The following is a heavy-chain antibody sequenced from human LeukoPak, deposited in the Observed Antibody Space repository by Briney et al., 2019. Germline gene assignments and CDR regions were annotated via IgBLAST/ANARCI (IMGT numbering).Heavy chain of an antibody. CDR3: ATADWESFYFDS. J-gene: IGHJ4*02. Sequence: PSETLSLTCTVSGGSVSRGGYDWNWIRQHPGKGLEWIGFTSYSEGTYDNPSLMSGITISVDRSQNQFSLKMRDVTAADTAVYFCATADWESFYFDSWGQGALVAVSS. D-gene: IGHD1-26*01. V-gene: IGHV4-31*03. CDR1: GGSVSRGGYD. CDR2: TSYSEGT.